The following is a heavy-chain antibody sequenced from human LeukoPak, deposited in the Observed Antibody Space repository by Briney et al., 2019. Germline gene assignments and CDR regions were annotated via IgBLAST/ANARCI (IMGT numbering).Heavy chain of an antibody. CDR2: IYSGGST. V-gene: IGHV3-66*01. J-gene: IGHJ6*03. CDR3: ARFTYYYDSSGYYSRLGDYYMDV. D-gene: IGHD3-22*01. CDR1: GFTFSSYS. Sequence: GGSLRLSCAASGFTFSSYSMNWVRQAPGKGLEWVSVIYSGGSTYYADSVKGRFTISRDNSKNTLYLQMNSLRAEDTAVYYCARFTYYYDSSGYYSRLGDYYMDVWGKGTTVTISS.